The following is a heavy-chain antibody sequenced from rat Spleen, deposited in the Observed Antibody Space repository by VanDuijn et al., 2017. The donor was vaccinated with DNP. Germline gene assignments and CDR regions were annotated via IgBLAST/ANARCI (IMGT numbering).Heavy chain of an antibody. Sequence: EVQLVESGGALVQPGRSMKLSCAASGFTFSFYGMAWVRQAPKKGLEWVATISYAGSSTYYRDSVKGRFTVSRDNAKSTLYLQMDSLRSEDTATYYCTTDFERGYWGQGVMVTVSS. CDR3: TTDFERGY. D-gene: IGHD1-11*01. V-gene: IGHV5-7*01. CDR1: GFTFSFYG. CDR2: ISYAGSST. J-gene: IGHJ2*01.